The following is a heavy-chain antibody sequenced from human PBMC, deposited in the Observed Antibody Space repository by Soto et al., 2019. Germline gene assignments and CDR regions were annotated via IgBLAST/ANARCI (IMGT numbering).Heavy chain of an antibody. D-gene: IGHD6-19*01. CDR1: GDSVSNNRAA. Sequence: QVQLQQSGPGLLKPSQTLSLTCVISGDSVSNNRAAWNWIRQSPSGGLEWVGRTYYRSNWYTDYDASVKGRIIVSADTCKNHFSLQLNSVTPEDTAVYYCARDSSYSTGWYDHWGQGTLVTVSS. J-gene: IGHJ4*02. CDR3: ARDSSYSTGWYDH. V-gene: IGHV6-1*01. CDR2: TYYRSNWYT.